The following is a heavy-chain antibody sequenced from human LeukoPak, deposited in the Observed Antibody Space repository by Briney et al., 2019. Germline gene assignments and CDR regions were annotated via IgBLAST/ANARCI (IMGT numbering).Heavy chain of an antibody. J-gene: IGHJ4*02. CDR2: IYYSGTT. D-gene: IGHD5-12*01. Sequence: PSETLSLTCTVSGGSISNYYWNWLRQPPGKGLEWIGYIYYSGTTNYNPFLKSRVTMSLDTSKNQFSLRVTSVTAADTAVYYCARGFDSKSTYFDYWGQGTLVTVSS. V-gene: IGHV4-59*01. CDR3: ARGFDSKSTYFDY. CDR1: GGSISNYY.